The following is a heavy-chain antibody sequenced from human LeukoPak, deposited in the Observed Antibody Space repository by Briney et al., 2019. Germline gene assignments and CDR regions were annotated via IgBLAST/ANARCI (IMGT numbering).Heavy chain of an antibody. CDR3: ARGGLVGPTPYLDS. CDR2: IYNDGST. J-gene: IGHJ4*02. V-gene: IGHV3-53*05. CDR1: GLTVSSSY. D-gene: IGHD1-26*01. Sequence: GGSLRLSCAASGLTVSSSYMSWVRQAPGKGLEWVSIIYNDGSTYYADSMKGRFTISRDNSKNTLYLQVGSLRAEDMAVYYCARGGLVGPTPYLDSWGQGTLVTVSS.